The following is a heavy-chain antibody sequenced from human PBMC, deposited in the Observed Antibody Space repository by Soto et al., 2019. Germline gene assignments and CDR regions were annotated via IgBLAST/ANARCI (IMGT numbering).Heavy chain of an antibody. J-gene: IGHJ6*02. Sequence: GASVKVSCKASGYTFTSYAMHWVRQAPGQRLEWMGWINAGNGNTKYSQKFQGRVTITRDTSASTAYMELSSLRSEDTAVYYCARNEGSTTVTKAYYYYYGMDVWGRGTTVTVSS. V-gene: IGHV1-3*01. CDR1: GYTFTSYA. CDR2: INAGNGNT. CDR3: ARNEGSTTVTKAYYYYYGMDV. D-gene: IGHD4-4*01.